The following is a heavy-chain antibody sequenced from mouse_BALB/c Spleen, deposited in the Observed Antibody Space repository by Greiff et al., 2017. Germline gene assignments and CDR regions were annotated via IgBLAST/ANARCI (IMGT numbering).Heavy chain of an antibody. V-gene: IGHV5-6*01. CDR1: GFTFSSYG. J-gene: IGHJ2*01. D-gene: IGHD1-1*01. CDR2: ISSGGSYT. Sequence: EVKLVESGGDLVKPGGSLKLSCAASGFTFSSYGMSWVRQTPDKRLEWVATISSGGSYTYYPDSVKGRFTISRDNAKNTLYLQMSSLKSEDTAMYYCARGIYYYGSSYPDYWGQGTTLTVAS. CDR3: ARGIYYYGSSYPDY.